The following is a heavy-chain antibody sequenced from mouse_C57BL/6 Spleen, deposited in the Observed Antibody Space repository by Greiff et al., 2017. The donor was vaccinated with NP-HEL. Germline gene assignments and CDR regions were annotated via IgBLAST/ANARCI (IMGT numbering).Heavy chain of an antibody. D-gene: IGHD1-1*01. V-gene: IGHV14-1*01. CDR1: GFNIKDYY. CDR2: IDPEDGDT. Sequence: EVQRVESGAELVRPGASVKLSCTASGFNIKDYYMHWVKQRPEQGLEWIGRIDPEDGDTEYAPKFQGKATMTADTSSNTAYLQLSSLTSEDTAIYYCTRFITTVVATYYFDYWGQGTTLTVSS. CDR3: TRFITTVVATYYFDY. J-gene: IGHJ2*01.